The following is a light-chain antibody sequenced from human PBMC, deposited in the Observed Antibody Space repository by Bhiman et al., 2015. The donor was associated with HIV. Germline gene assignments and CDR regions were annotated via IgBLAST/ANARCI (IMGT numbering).Light chain of an antibody. Sequence: SVSGSPGQSITISCTGTSSDVGAYDYVSWYQQLPGKAPKLMIYDVNERPSGVSDRFSGSKSAYTASLTISGLQAEDEADYYCCSFTTSNTFVFGTGTEVTVL. CDR2: DVN. J-gene: IGLJ1*01. V-gene: IGLV2-14*04. CDR1: SSDVGAYDY. CDR3: CSFTTSNTFV.